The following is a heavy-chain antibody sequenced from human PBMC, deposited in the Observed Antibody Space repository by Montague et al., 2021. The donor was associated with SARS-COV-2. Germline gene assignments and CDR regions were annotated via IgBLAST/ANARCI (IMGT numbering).Heavy chain of an antibody. CDR1: GGSISSREW. CDR2: IHRSESGXT. J-gene: IGHJ6*02. Sequence: SETLSLTCAVSGGSISSREWWSWVRQPPGKGLEWIGEIHRSESGXTNXXXXLKSRVTISIDQSKNYFSLNLTSMTAADPAVYYCGGTWVYFSPVDVWGQGTTVIVSS. CDR3: GGTWVYFSPVDV. D-gene: IGHD3-3*01. V-gene: IGHV4-4*02.